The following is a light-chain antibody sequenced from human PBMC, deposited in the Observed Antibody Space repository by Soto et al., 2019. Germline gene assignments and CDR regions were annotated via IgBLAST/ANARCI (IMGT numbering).Light chain of an antibody. CDR1: SDSVSASHF. CDR2: NTN. Sequence: QTVVTQEPSFSVSPGGTVTLTCGLSSDSVSASHFPSWYQQTPSQAPRTLIYNTNTRSSGVPDRFNCSTLGNRAAFTITGDQADDEYNYSCVLYMRSGISVFGGGTKLTVL. CDR3: VLYMRSGISV. V-gene: IGLV8-61*01. J-gene: IGLJ2*01.